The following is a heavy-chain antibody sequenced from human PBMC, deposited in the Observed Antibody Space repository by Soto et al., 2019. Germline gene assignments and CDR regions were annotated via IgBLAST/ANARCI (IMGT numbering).Heavy chain of an antibody. D-gene: IGHD2-21*02. J-gene: IGHJ4*02. V-gene: IGHV1-69*06. CDR2: IIPIFGTA. CDR1: GGTFSSYA. Sequence: SVKVSCKASGGTFSSYAISWVRQAPGQGLEWMGGIIPIFGTANYAQKFQGRVTITAGKSTSTAYMELSSLRSEDTAVYYCARGDGCYFFDYGGQGTLVTVSS. CDR3: ARGDGCYFFDY.